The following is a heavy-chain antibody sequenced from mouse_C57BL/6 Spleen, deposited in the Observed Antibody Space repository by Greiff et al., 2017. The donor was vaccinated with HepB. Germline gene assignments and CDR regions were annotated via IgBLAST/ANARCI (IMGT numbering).Heavy chain of an antibody. CDR3: SGLLRPQGFAY. J-gene: IGHJ3*01. CDR1: GYTFTDYE. V-gene: IGHV1-15*01. Sequence: QVQLKQSGAELVRPGASVTLSCKASGYTFTDYEMHWVKQTPVHGLEWIGAIDPETGGTAYNQKFKGKAILTADKSSSTAYMELRSLTSGDSAVYYCSGLLRPQGFAYWGQGTLVTVSA. D-gene: IGHD1-2*01. CDR2: IDPETGGT.